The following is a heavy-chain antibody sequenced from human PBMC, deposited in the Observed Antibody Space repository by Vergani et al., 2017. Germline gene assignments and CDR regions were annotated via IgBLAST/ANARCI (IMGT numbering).Heavy chain of an antibody. CDR3: ARGGVRVRWLQPRGAFDI. D-gene: IGHD5-24*01. CDR2: IFSSGTT. Sequence: QVQLQESGPGLVKPSQTLSLSCTVSGGSVRTSIGYYWTWIRQPAGKTLEWIGEIFSSGTTNYNPSFKNRVTMSVDTSKNQFSLKLNSVTAADTAVYYCARGGVRVRWLQPRGAFDIWGQGTMVTVSS. V-gene: IGHV4-61*02. J-gene: IGHJ3*02. CDR1: GGSVRTSIGYY.